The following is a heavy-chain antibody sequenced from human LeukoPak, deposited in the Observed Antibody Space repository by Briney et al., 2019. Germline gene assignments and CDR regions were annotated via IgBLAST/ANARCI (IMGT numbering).Heavy chain of an antibody. CDR3: AKVRGSGYSSSWLDY. V-gene: IGHV3-30*02. D-gene: IGHD6-13*01. CDR1: GFIFKSYG. CDR2: IRFDGSNK. J-gene: IGHJ4*02. Sequence: GGSLRLSCAASGFIFKSYGMQWVRQAPGKGLEWVAFIRFDGSNKYYADPVKGRFTISRDNSKNTLYLQMNSLRAEDTAVYYCAKVRGSGYSSSWLDYWGQGTLVTVSS.